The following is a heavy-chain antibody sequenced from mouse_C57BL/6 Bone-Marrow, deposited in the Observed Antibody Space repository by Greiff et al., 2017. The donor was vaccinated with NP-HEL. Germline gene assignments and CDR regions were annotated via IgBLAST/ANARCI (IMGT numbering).Heavy chain of an antibody. CDR3: ARKAYYGRSYEFAY. J-gene: IGHJ3*01. CDR2: IDPSDSYT. D-gene: IGHD1-1*01. CDR1: GYTFTTYW. V-gene: IGHV1-50*01. Sequence: QVQLKQPGAELVKPGASVKLSCKASGYTFTTYWMQWVNQRPGQGLEWIGEIDPSDSYTNYNQKFKGKATLTVDPSSSTANKQLSSLTSEDSAVYYCARKAYYGRSYEFAYWGQGTLVTVSA.